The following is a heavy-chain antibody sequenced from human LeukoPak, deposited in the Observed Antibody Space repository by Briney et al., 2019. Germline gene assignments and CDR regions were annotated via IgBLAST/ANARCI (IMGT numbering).Heavy chain of an antibody. Sequence: PGRSLRLSCAAARFTFSSYAMHWVRQVAGEGIEWVAVISSDGSNKYYADSVKGRFTITRDNSKNTLYLQMNSLRAEDTAVYYCARDRERYTVRYYFDYWGQGTLVTVSS. CDR1: RFTFSSYA. CDR2: ISSDGSNK. D-gene: IGHD3-16*02. V-gene: IGHV3-30*11. CDR3: ARDRERYTVRYYFDY. J-gene: IGHJ4*02.